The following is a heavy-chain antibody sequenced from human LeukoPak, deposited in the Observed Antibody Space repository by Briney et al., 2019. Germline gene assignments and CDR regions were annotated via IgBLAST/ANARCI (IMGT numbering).Heavy chain of an antibody. Sequence: ASVKVSCKASGYTFTSYGISWVRQAPGQGLEWMGWISAYNGNTNYAQKLQGRVTMTTDTSTSTAYMELRSLRSDDTAVYYCAREIGVYRSSTSCYPDDAFDIWGQGTMVTVSS. J-gene: IGHJ3*02. D-gene: IGHD2-2*01. V-gene: IGHV1-18*01. CDR1: GYTFTSYG. CDR2: ISAYNGNT. CDR3: AREIGVYRSSTSCYPDDAFDI.